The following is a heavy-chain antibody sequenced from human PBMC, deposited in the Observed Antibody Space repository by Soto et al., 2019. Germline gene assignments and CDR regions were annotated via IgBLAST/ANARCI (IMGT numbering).Heavy chain of an antibody. CDR3: SKSESGWSHVCHDQ. CDR2: ISGGGGST. D-gene: IGHD3-3*01. J-gene: IGHJ4*02. CDR1: GFTFSNYA. V-gene: IGHV3-23*01. Sequence: GGSLRLSCAASGFTFSNYAMSWVRQAPGKGLEWVAVISGGGGSTNYADSVKGRFTISRDNSKNTLYLQMNSLRAEDTAVYYCSKSESGWSHVCHDQWGQGTLVTVSS.